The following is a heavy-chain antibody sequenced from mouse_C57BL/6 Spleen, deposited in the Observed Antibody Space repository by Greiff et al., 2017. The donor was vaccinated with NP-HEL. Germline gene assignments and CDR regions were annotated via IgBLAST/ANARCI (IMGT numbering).Heavy chain of an antibody. J-gene: IGHJ3*01. V-gene: IGHV1-39*01. CDR1: GYSFTDYN. CDR3: AGYYGNHAWFAY. CDR2: INPNYGTT. D-gene: IGHD2-1*01. Sequence: EVKVVESGPELVKPGASVKISCKASGYSFTDYNMNWVKQSNGKSLEWIGVINPNYGTTSYNQKFKGKATLTVDQSSSTAYMQLNSLTSEDSAVYYCAGYYGNHAWFAYWGQGTLVTVSA.